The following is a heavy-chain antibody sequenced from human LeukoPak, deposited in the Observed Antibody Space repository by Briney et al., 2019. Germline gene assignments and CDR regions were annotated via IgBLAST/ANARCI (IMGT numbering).Heavy chain of an antibody. J-gene: IGHJ3*02. D-gene: IGHD3-22*01. V-gene: IGHV1-24*01. CDR2: FDPEDGET. CDR1: GYILTELS. Sequence: ASVKVSCKVSGYILTELSMHWVRQAPGKGLEWMGGFDPEDGETIYAQKFQGRVTMTEDTSTDTAYMELSSLRSEDTAVYYCASTLGIVVVTPLVDAFDIWGQGTMVTVSS. CDR3: ASTLGIVVVTPLVDAFDI.